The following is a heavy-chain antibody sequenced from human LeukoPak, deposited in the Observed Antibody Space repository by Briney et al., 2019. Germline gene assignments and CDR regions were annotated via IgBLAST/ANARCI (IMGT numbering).Heavy chain of an antibody. V-gene: IGHV3-33*01. D-gene: IGHD3-9*01. CDR3: ATYYDILTGPN. CDR1: GFTFSSYG. J-gene: IGHJ4*02. Sequence: GGSLRLACTASGFTFSSYGMHWVRQAPGKGLEWVAVIWYDGSNKYYADSVKGRFTISRDSSKNTLYLQMNSLRAEDTAVYYCATYYDILTGPNWGQGTLVTVSS. CDR2: IWYDGSNK.